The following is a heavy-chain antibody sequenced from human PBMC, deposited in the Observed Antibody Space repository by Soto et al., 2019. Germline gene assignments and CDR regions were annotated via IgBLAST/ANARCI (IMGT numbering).Heavy chain of an antibody. CDR3: AKLKCEYGDYDR. D-gene: IGHD4-17*01. Sequence: PGESLKIYCEGSGYNFSNYYISWVRHLPGKGLEWMGRVDPSDSYTNYSPSFQGHVSISADMSITTAFLLLRSLKASDSGMYYCAKLKCEYGDYDRCGQVNPVTASS. CDR1: GYNFSNYY. J-gene: IGHJ5*02. CDR2: VDPSDSYT. V-gene: IGHV5-10-1*01.